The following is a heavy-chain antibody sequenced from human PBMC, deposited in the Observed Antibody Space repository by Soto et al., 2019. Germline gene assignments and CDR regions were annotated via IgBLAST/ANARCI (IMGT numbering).Heavy chain of an antibody. CDR3: AKDLFEYSSSPLFDY. Sequence: GGSLRLSCAASGFTFSSYAMSWVRQAPGKGLEWVSAISGSGGSTYYADSVKVRFTISRDNSKNTLYLQMNSLRAEDTAVYYCAKDLFEYSSSPLFDYWGQGTLVTVSS. CDR2: ISGSGGST. D-gene: IGHD6-6*01. CDR1: GFTFSSYA. J-gene: IGHJ4*02. V-gene: IGHV3-23*01.